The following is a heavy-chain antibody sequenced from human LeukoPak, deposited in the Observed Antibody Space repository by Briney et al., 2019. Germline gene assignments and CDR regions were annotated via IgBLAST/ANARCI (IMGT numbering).Heavy chain of an antibody. D-gene: IGHD3-3*01. CDR2: ISAYNGNT. Sequence: GASVKVSCKASGYTFTSYGISWVRQAPGQGLEWMGWISAYNGNTNYAQKLQGRVTMTTDTSTSTAYMELRSLRSDDTAVYYCARDRTIFGVVMLWFDPWGQGTLVTVSS. V-gene: IGHV1-18*01. CDR3: ARDRTIFGVVMLWFDP. J-gene: IGHJ5*02. CDR1: GYTFTSYG.